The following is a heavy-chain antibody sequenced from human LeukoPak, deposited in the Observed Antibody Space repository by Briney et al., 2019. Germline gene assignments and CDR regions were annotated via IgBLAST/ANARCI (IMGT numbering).Heavy chain of an antibody. Sequence: SETLSLTCSVSGYSISSGYFWGWIRQPPGKGLEWIGNIYQGGNTYYNPSLKSRVTISVDTSKNQFSLKLSSVTAADTAVYYCASIGYSYGYWGQGTLVTVSS. J-gene: IGHJ4*02. CDR2: IYQGGNT. CDR3: ASIGYSYGY. CDR1: GYSISSGYF. V-gene: IGHV4-38-2*01. D-gene: IGHD5-18*01.